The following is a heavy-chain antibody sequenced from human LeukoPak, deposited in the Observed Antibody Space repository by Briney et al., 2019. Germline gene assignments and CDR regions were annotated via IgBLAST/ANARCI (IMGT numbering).Heavy chain of an antibody. D-gene: IGHD6-19*01. CDR1: GFTFNSYA. Sequence: GGSLRLSCAASGFTFNSYAMSWVRQAPGKRLEWVSAISNSGDSTYYADPVKGRFTISRDNSKKTLYLQMNSLRVEDTAVYHCVKDPYSSGWYGGNAFDLWGHGTMVTVSS. CDR2: ISNSGDST. CDR3: VKDPYSSGWYGGNAFDL. V-gene: IGHV3-23*01. J-gene: IGHJ3*01.